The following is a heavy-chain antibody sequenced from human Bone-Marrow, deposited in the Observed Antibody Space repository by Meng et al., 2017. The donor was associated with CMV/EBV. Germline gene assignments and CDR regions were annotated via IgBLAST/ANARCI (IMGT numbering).Heavy chain of an antibody. CDR3: ARRWNHDSVDI. J-gene: IGHJ3*02. CDR1: GYTFTNYV. CDR2: ISTDNGNT. D-gene: IGHD1-1*01. Sequence: ASVKVSCKTSGYTFTNYVINWVRQAPGQGLEWVGWISTDNGNTNSARKLKGRVTMTRDTFTSTAYMELTSLTSDDTAVYFCARRWNHDSVDIWGRGTMVNVS. V-gene: IGHV1-18*01.